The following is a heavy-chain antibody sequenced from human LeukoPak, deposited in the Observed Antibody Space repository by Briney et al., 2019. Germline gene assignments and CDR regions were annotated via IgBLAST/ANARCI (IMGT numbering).Heavy chain of an antibody. CDR1: GFTFSNYV. D-gene: IGHD3-16*01. V-gene: IGHV3-23*01. Sequence: GGSLRLSCAASGFTFSNYVMTWVRQAPRRGLEWVSTIGGAFDTYYADSVKGRFTISRDNSKNTLYLQLSSLRAEDTATYYCAKDLGQFILMDVWGQGTTVTVYS. CDR3: AKDLGQFILMDV. J-gene: IGHJ6*02. CDR2: IGGAFDT.